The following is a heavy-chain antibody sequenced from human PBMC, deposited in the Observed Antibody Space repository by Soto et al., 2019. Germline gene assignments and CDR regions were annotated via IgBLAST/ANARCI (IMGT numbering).Heavy chain of an antibody. CDR2: INHSGST. CDR3: ARGPKITVPRYHYYYGMAV. Sequence: SETLCLTCAVYGGSFSGYYWSWIRQPPGKGLERIGEINHSGSTNYNPSLKSRVTISVDTSKNQFSLKLSSVTAADTAVYYCARGPKITVPRYHYYYGMAVWAQGTTVTVS. D-gene: IGHD3-16*01. CDR1: GGSFSGYY. V-gene: IGHV4-34*01. J-gene: IGHJ6*02.